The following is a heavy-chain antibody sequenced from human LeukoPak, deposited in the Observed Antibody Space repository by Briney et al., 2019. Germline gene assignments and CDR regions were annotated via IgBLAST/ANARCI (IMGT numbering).Heavy chain of an antibody. Sequence: PGGSLRLSCAASGLTFKNFAMSWVRQAPGKGLEWLAVTSGDEDSTHYADSVRGHFVISTDNSKNTLFLHMNSLRAEDTAGYYCTIDLITGFSSGWRFGYWGQGTLVTVSS. J-gene: IGHJ4*02. CDR1: GLTFKNFA. D-gene: IGHD6-19*01. CDR3: TIDLITGFSSGWRFGY. CDR2: TSGDEDST. V-gene: IGHV3-23*01.